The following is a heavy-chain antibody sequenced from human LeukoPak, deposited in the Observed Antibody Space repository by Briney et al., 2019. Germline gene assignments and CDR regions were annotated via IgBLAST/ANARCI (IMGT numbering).Heavy chain of an antibody. D-gene: IGHD6-13*01. V-gene: IGHV3-11*01. CDR1: GFTFSDYY. J-gene: IGHJ5*02. CDR2: ISSRGSTI. Sequence: GGSLRLACAASGFTFSDYYMSWIRQAPGKGLEWVSYISSRGSTIYYADSVKGRFTISRDNAKNSLYLQMNSLRAEDTAVYYCARVTAARCPDDPWGQGTLVTVSS. CDR3: ARVTAARCPDDP.